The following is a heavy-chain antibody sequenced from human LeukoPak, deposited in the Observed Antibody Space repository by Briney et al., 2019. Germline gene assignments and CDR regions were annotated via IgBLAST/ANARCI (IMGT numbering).Heavy chain of an antibody. J-gene: IGHJ4*02. CDR2: VSYDGSNK. Sequence: GGSLRLSCAASGFTFSTYGMHWVRQAPGKGLEWVAVVSYDGSNKYHADSVKGRFTISRDNSKNTLYLQMNSLRAEDTAVYYCAKPVDRYSSSWPYFDYRGQGTLVTVSS. CDR3: AKPVDRYSSSWPYFDY. V-gene: IGHV3-30*18. D-gene: IGHD6-13*01. CDR1: GFTFSTYG.